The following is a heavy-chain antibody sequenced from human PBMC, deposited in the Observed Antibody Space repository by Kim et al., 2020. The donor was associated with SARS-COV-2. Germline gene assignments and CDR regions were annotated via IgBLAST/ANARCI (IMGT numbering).Heavy chain of an antibody. CDR3: ARDCPASDGKDYYYYYG. CDR1: GFTFSSYS. D-gene: IGHD2-15*01. Sequence: GGSLRLSCAASGFTFSSYSMNWVRQAPGKGLEWVSSISSSSSYISYADSVKGRFTISRDNAKNSLYLQMNSLRAEDTAVYYCARDCPASDGKDYYYYYG. CDR2: ISSSSSYI. V-gene: IGHV3-21*01. J-gene: IGHJ6*01.